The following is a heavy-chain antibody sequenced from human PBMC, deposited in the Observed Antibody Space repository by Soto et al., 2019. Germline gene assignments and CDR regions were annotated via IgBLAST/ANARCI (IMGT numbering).Heavy chain of an antibody. J-gene: IGHJ4*02. Sequence: ASVKVSCKASGYTFTNYYIHWVRQAPGQGLEWMGIINPSGGSTSYAQKFQGRVTMTRDTSTSTVYMELSSLRSEDTAVYYCARAPDLRTFGAKHFDYWGQGTLVTVSS. CDR2: INPSGGST. CDR1: GYTFTNYY. V-gene: IGHV1-46*01. CDR3: ARAPDLRTFGAKHFDY. D-gene: IGHD1-26*01.